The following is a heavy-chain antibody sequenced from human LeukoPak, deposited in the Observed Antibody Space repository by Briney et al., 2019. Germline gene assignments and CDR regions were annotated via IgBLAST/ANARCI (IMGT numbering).Heavy chain of an antibody. D-gene: IGHD6-6*01. CDR3: ARGAYSSSSPWVEY. Sequence: GASVKVSCKASGYTFTSYGISWVRQAPGQGLEWMGWINPNSGGTNYAQKFQGRVTMTRDTSISTAYMELSRLRSDDTAVYYCARGAYSSSSPWVEYWGQGTLVTVSS. CDR2: INPNSGGT. CDR1: GYTFTSYG. J-gene: IGHJ4*02. V-gene: IGHV1-2*02.